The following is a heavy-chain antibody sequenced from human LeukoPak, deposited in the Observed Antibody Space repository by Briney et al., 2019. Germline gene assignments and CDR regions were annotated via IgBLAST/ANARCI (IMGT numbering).Heavy chain of an antibody. V-gene: IGHV1-18*01. CDR1: GYTFTSYG. CDR3: ARYYYDSSGYYDSDY. D-gene: IGHD3-22*01. CDR2: ISAYNGDT. J-gene: IGHJ4*02. Sequence: GASVKVSCKASGYTFTSYGLSWVRQAPGQGLEWMGWISAYNGDTNYAQKLQGRVTMTTDTSTSTAYMELRSLRSDDTAVYYCARYYYDSSGYYDSDYWGQGTLVTVSS.